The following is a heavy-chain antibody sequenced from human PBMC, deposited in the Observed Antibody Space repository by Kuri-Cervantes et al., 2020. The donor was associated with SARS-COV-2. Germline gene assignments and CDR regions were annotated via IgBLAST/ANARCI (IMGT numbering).Heavy chain of an antibody. Sequence: GSLRLSCTVSGGSISSSSYYWGWIRQPPGKGLEWIGSIYYSGSTYYNPSLKSRVTISVDTSKNQFSLKLSSVTAADTAVYYCARAPPAHSSWYEGLDNDAFDIWGQGTMVTVSS. CDR3: ARAPPAHSSWYEGLDNDAFDI. CDR2: IYYSGST. D-gene: IGHD6-13*01. V-gene: IGHV4-39*07. J-gene: IGHJ3*02. CDR1: GGSISSSSYY.